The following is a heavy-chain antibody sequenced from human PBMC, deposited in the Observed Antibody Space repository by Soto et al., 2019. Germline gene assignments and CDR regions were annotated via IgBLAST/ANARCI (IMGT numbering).Heavy chain of an antibody. J-gene: IGHJ4*02. CDR2: LVVGSGNT. CDR3: AAVPVLRFLKWLPAYFDY. CDR1: GLMFTSSA. Sequence: SVKVCCKTSGLMFTSSAVQWVRQARGQRLEWIGWLVVGSGNTHYAQHFQERVTLTRDMSTGTAYMELSSLRSEDTAVYYCAAVPVLRFLKWLPAYFDYWGQGTLVTVSS. D-gene: IGHD3-3*01. V-gene: IGHV1-58*01.